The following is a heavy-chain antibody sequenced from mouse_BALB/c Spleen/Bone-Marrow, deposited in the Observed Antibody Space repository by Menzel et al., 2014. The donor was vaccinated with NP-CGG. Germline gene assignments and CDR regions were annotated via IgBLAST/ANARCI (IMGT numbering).Heavy chain of an antibody. CDR1: GFSFSSYA. D-gene: IGHD1-1*01. V-gene: IGHV5-9-3*01. CDR2: ISSGGSYT. Sequence: EVKLMESGGGLVKPGGSLKLSCAASGFSFSSYAMSWVRQTPEKRLEWVATISSGGSYTYYPDSVKGRFTISRDNAKNTLYLQMSSLRSEDMAMYYCARHITTVVADYWGQGTTLTVSS. J-gene: IGHJ2*01. CDR3: ARHITTVVADY.